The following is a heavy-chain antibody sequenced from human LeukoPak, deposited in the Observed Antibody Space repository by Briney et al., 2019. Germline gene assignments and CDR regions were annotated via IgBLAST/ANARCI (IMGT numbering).Heavy chain of an antibody. J-gene: IGHJ2*01. V-gene: IGHV3-21*01. CDR1: GFTFSSYS. CDR2: ISSSSSYI. Sequence: GGSLRLSCAASGFTFSSYSMNWVRQAPGKGLEWVSSISSSSSYIYYADSVKGRFTISRDNAKNSLYLQMNSLRADDTAVYYCARDLAYCSGGSCYSHYWYFDLWGRGTLVTVSS. CDR3: ARDLAYCSGGSCYSHYWYFDL. D-gene: IGHD2-15*01.